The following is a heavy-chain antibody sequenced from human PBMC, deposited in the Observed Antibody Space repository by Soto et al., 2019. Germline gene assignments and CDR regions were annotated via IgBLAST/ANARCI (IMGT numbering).Heavy chain of an antibody. J-gene: IGHJ4*02. CDR2: IYYSGST. CDR3: ARHGREDSGYDFDY. Sequence: QVQLQESGPGLVKPSETLSLTCTVSGGSISSYYWSWIRQPPGKGLEWIGYIYYSGSTNYNPSLRSRVTLSLDTANNQFSLSLSSVTAADTAMYYCARHGREDSGYDFDYWGRGTLVTVSS. D-gene: IGHD5-12*01. V-gene: IGHV4-59*08. CDR1: GGSISSYY.